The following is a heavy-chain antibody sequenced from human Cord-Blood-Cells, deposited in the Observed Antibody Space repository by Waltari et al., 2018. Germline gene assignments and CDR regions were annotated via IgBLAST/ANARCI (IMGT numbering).Heavy chain of an antibody. CDR2: IRSKANSYAT. CDR1: GFTFSGPA. Sequence: EVQLVESGGGLVQPGGSLKLSCAASGFTFSGPAMHWVRQASGKGLEWVGRIRSKANSYATAYAASVKGRFTISRDDSKNTAYLQMNSLKTEDTAVYYCTSVWGAAPYWGQGTLVTVSS. CDR3: TSVWGAAPY. J-gene: IGHJ4*02. D-gene: IGHD3-16*01. V-gene: IGHV3-73*02.